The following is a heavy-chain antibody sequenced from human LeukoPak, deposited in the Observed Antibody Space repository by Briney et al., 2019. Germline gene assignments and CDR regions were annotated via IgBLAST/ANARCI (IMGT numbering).Heavy chain of an antibody. CDR2: ISHSGST. CDR3: ARVRGLRPGFDY. V-gene: IGHV4-34*01. Sequence: PSETLSLTCAVYGGSFSGYYWSWIRQPPGKGLEWIGEISHSGSTNYNPSLKSRVTISVDTSKNQFSLKLSSVTAADTAVYYCARVRGLRPGFDYWGQGTLVTVSS. J-gene: IGHJ4*02. CDR1: GGSFSGYY.